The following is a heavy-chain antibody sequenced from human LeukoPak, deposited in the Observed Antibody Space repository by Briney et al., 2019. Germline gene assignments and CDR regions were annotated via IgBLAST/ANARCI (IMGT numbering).Heavy chain of an antibody. CDR2: VDPNTGDT. CDR1: GYTFTGYY. V-gene: IGHV1-2*02. D-gene: IGHD5-18*01. CDR3: VTSGGYNYGIFGS. J-gene: IGHJ4*02. Sequence: ASVKVSCKTSGYTFTGYYMHWVRQAPGQGLEWMGSVDPNTGDTNYPQNFQGRVTMTRDTSISTAYMELSSLRYDDTAVYYCVTSGGYNYGIFGSWGQGTLVTVSS.